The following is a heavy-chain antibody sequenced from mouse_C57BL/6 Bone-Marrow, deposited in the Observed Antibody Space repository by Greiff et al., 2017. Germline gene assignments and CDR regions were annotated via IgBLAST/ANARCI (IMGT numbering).Heavy chain of an antibody. CDR1: GYAFSSSW. J-gene: IGHJ2*02. CDR2: SYPGDGDN. Sequence: QVQLQQSGPELVKPGASVKISCKASGYAFSSSWMNWVKQRPGKGLEWIGRSYPGDGDNNYNAKFKVKATLTADKSSCTAYMQLSSLTSEDSAVYICARTPYVNYFDYWSQGTSLTVSS. V-gene: IGHV1-82*01. CDR3: ARTPYVNYFDY.